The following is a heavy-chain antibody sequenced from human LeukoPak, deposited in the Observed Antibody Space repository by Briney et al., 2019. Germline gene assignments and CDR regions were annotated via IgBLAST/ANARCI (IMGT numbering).Heavy chain of an antibody. CDR1: GFTFSDYW. J-gene: IGHJ1*01. V-gene: IGHV3-7*05. Sequence: PGGSLRLSCVVSGFTFSDYWMSWVRQAPGKGLEWVANIRQDGTEKYYVDSAKGRFTISRDNVKDSLYLQMNSLRAEDTAVYYCARGGASTGYFQHWGQGTLVTVSS. D-gene: IGHD3-16*01. CDR2: IRQDGTEK. CDR3: ARGGASTGYFQH.